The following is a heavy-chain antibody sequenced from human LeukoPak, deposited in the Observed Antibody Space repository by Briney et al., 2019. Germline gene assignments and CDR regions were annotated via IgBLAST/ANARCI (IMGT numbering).Heavy chain of an antibody. J-gene: IGHJ5*02. D-gene: IGHD3-10*01. CDR2: INPNSGGT. CDR3: ARGDPAYGSGSYYNWGFDP. Sequence: GASVKVSCKASGYAFTGYYMHWVRQAPGQGLEWMGWINPNSGGTNYAQKFQGWVTMTRDTSISTAYMELSRLRSDGTAVYYCARGDPAYGSGSYYNWGFDPWGQGTLVTVSS. CDR1: GYAFTGYY. V-gene: IGHV1-2*04.